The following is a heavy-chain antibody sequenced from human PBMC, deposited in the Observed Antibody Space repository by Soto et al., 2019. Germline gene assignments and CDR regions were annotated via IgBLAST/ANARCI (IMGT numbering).Heavy chain of an antibody. J-gene: IGHJ2*01. CDR1: GGSISTYY. D-gene: IGHD4-17*01. CDR3: ARRYYGGNYWYFDL. Sequence: QVQLQESGPGRVKPSETLSLTCTVSGGSISTYYWSWIRQPPGKGLEWIGYIHYSGSTNYNPSLKSRVAISVDTSKNQFSLKLTSVTAADTAVYYCARRYYGGNYWYFDLWGRGTLVTVSS. CDR2: IHYSGST. V-gene: IGHV4-59*08.